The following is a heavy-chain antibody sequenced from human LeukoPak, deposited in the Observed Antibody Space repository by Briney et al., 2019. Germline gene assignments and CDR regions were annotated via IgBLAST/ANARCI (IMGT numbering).Heavy chain of an antibody. CDR2: IKQDGSEK. CDR3: ARRYCSGGSCYSYFDY. CDR1: GFTFSSNA. D-gene: IGHD2-15*01. J-gene: IGHJ4*02. Sequence: GGSLRLSCAASGFTFSSNAMSWVRQAPGKGLEWVANIKQDGSEKYYVDSVKGRFTISRDNAKNSLYLQMNSLRAEDTAVYYCARRYCSGGSCYSYFDYWGQGTLVTVSS. V-gene: IGHV3-7*01.